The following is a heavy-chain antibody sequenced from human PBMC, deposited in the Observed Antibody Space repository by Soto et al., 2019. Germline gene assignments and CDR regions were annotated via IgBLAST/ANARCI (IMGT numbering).Heavy chain of an antibody. Sequence: GGSLRLSCAASGFSFSDHAMHWVRRAPGKGLEWVALVAHDGSSKYYARSVKGRFTISSDKSSNTLFLQMDSLDTEDTAVYYCARDKRITGIGAEIDLWGRG. CDR2: VAHDGSSK. J-gene: IGHJ5*02. CDR3: ARDKRITGIGAEIDL. D-gene: IGHD1-20*01. CDR1: GFSFSDHA. V-gene: IGHV3-30-3*01.